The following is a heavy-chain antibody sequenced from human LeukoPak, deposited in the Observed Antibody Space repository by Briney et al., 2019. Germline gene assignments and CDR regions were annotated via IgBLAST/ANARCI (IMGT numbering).Heavy chain of an antibody. CDR2: ISASGDST. D-gene: IGHD3-10*01. CDR1: ELTFSNYA. V-gene: IGHV3-23*01. CDR3: AKVYFGPDYYIDV. J-gene: IGHJ6*03. Sequence: GGSLRLSCVAFELTFSNYAMSWVRQAQGKGLEWVSAISASGDSTYYADSVKGRFTISRDNSKSTVYLQMNSFRAEDTAVYYCAKVYFGPDYYIDVWGKGTTVTVSS.